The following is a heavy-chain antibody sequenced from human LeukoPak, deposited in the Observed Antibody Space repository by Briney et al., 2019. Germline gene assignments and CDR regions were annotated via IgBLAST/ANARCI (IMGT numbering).Heavy chain of an antibody. CDR3: VRDLIFVWTPGDDFDF. J-gene: IGHJ4*02. CDR1: GFVFSAYW. CDR2: INEDAATI. D-gene: IGHD3-3*01. V-gene: IGHV3-74*01. Sequence: GGSLRLSCAASGFVFSAYWMHWVRQAPGKGLEWVARINEDAATITYADSVKGRFIISRDNSKKSLYLQMNNVRAEDTAVYYCVRDLIFVWTPGDDFDFWGQGTLVIVSS.